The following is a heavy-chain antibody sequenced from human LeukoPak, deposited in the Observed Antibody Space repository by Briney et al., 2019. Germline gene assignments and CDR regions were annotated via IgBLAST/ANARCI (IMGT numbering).Heavy chain of an antibody. V-gene: IGHV3-30*18. CDR1: GFTFSTYG. CDR2: ISYDGSNK. D-gene: IGHD1-26*01. CDR3: AKPTTPRIREHHFDY. J-gene: IGHJ4*02. Sequence: GGSLRLSCAASGFTFSTYGMHWVRQAPGKGLYWVAVISYDGSNKYYADSVEGRFTISRDNSKNTLYLQMNSLRAEDTAVYYCAKPTTPRIREHHFDYWGQGTLVTVSS.